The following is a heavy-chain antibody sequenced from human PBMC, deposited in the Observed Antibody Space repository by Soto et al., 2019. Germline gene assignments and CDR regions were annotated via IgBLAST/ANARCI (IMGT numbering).Heavy chain of an antibody. J-gene: IGHJ6*02. D-gene: IGHD1-7*01. V-gene: IGHV1-69*13. CDR2: IIPIFGTA. CDR3: ARVTGTTVHYYYYGMDV. CDR1: GGTFSSYA. Sequence: SVKVSCKASGGTFSSYAISWVRQAPGQGLEWMGGIIPIFGTANYAQKFQGRVTITADESTSTAYMELSSLRSEDTAVHYCARVTGTTVHYYYYGMDVWGQGTTVTVSS.